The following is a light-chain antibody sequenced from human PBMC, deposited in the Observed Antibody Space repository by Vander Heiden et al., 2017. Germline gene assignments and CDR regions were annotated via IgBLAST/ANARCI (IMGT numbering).Light chain of an antibody. V-gene: IGLV2-14*01. CDR2: DVS. J-gene: IGLJ1*01. CDR1: SSDVGGYRY. Sequence: QSALTQPAYVSGSPGQSITISCTGTSSDVGGYRYVSWYQQHPGKAPKLMIYDVSYRPSGISIRFSGSKSGNTASLTISGLQPEDEADYYCSSYTSSSTLNYVFGTGTKVTVL. CDR3: SSYTSSSTLNYV.